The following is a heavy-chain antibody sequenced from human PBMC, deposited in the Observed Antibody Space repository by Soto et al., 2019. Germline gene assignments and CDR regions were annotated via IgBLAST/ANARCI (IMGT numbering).Heavy chain of an antibody. CDR1: GYTFTSYY. Sequence: QVQLVQSGAEVKKPGASVKVSCKASGYTFTSYYMHWVRQAPGQGPEWMGIINPSGGSTSYAQKFQGRVTMTRDRSTSTVSMELRSLRSEDTAVYYCAIAAAGYNWFDPWGQGTLVTVSS. CDR3: AIAAAGYNWFDP. D-gene: IGHD6-13*01. CDR2: INPSGGST. V-gene: IGHV1-46*03. J-gene: IGHJ5*02.